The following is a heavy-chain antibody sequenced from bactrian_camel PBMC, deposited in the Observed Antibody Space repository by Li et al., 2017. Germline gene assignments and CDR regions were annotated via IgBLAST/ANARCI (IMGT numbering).Heavy chain of an antibody. V-gene: IGHV3S61*01. CDR2: IYTGDGTT. CDR1: GNGDGSVYRC. D-gene: IGHD1*01. Sequence: HVQLVESGGGSVRPGGSLTLSCAVSGNGDGSVYRCTGWFRQAPGQEREGVAVIYTGDGTTDYADSVKGRFSISQDNAANTVYLQMNSLKPDDTGMYYCAAARHAYRDSSYALNYQRYNDWGQGTQVTVS. CDR3: AAARHAYRDSSYALNYQRYND. J-gene: IGHJ4*01.